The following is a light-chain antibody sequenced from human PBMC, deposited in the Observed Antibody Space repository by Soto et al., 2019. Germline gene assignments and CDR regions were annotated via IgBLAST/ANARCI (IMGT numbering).Light chain of an antibody. CDR1: QGISSW. CDR2: AAS. Sequence: DIPMTQSPASLSASVGDRVTITCRASQGISSWLAWYQKKPGKAPNLLIYAASSLQSGVPSRFSGSESGTDFTLTISSLQPEDCAIYFCQQANSFPITFGQGTRLEIK. CDR3: QQANSFPIT. J-gene: IGKJ5*01. V-gene: IGKV1-12*01.